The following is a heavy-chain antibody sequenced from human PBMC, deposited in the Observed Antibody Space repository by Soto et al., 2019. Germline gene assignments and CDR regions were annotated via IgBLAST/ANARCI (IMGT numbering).Heavy chain of an antibody. Sequence: QVQLVQSGAEVKKPGASVKVSCKASGYTFTSHYMHWVRQAPGQGLEWMGMINPSGGSTNYPQKFQGRVTMTSDTSTSTVYMELSSLRSEDTAVYYCARGGYNWNDAISDYWGQGTLVTVSS. D-gene: IGHD1-1*01. CDR1: GYTFTSHY. V-gene: IGHV1-46*03. CDR2: INPSGGST. J-gene: IGHJ4*02. CDR3: ARGGYNWNDAISDY.